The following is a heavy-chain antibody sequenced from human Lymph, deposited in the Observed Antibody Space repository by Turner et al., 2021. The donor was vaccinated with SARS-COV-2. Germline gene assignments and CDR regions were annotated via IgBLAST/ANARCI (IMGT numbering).Heavy chain of an antibody. CDR1: GGSISSSTYH. CDR3: ARHPRFYCGSYSGAFDI. V-gene: IGHV4-39*01. Sequence: QLQLQESGPGLVQSAAPLSPTRTVAGGSISSSTYHWGWIRTPPGTGVEWSGNIYDSGRTYYNPTLKSRVTISVDTAKNQFSLKLCSVTAADTAVYCCARHPRFYCGSYSGAFDIWGQGTMVTVSS. J-gene: IGHJ3*02. D-gene: IGHD1-26*01. CDR2: IYDSGRT.